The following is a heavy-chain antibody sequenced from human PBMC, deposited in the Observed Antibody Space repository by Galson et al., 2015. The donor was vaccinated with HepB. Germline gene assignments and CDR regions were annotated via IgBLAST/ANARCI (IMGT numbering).Heavy chain of an antibody. CDR3: AKIMRRGPLVRGIIPDF. CDR1: GFSFTNSW. J-gene: IGHJ4*02. V-gene: IGHV5-51*01. Sequence: QSGAEVKKPGESLKISCKGFGFSFTNSWIGWVRQMPGKGLEWMGIIFLGGSNIYYSPSSRGQVTISADRSKNTLHLQMNSLRTEDTAVYFCAKIMRRGPLVRGIIPDFWGQGTLVTVSS. D-gene: IGHD3-10*01. CDR2: IFLGGSNI.